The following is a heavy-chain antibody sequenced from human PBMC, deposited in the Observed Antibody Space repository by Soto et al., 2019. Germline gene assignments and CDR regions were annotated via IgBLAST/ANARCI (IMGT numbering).Heavy chain of an antibody. D-gene: IGHD2-15*01. CDR1: GGSISSSSYY. J-gene: IGHJ1*01. CDR3: ARHEAGVCSGGSCYSSPYFQH. Sequence: QLQLQESGPGLVKPSETLSLTCTVSGGSISSSSYYWGWIRQPPGKGLEWIGRIYYSGSTYYNPSIKSRVTISVDTSKNQFSLKLSSVTAADTAVYYCARHEAGVCSGGSCYSSPYFQHWGQGTLVTVSS. V-gene: IGHV4-39*01. CDR2: IYYSGST.